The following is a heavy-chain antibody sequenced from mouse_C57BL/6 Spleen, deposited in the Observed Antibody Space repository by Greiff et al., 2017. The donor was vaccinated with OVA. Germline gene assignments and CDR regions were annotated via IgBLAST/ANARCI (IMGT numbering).Heavy chain of an antibody. J-gene: IGHJ1*03. CDR1: GYAFSSYW. V-gene: IGHV1-80*01. D-gene: IGHD2-3*01. CDR3: ARRGDGCALRYVEV. Sequence: VQRVESGAELVKPGASVKISCKASGYAFSSYWMNWVKQRPGKGLEWIGQIYPGDGDTNYNGKFKGKATLTADKSSSTAYMQLSSLNSEDSAVYSGARRGDGCALRYVEVWGTGTTVTVSS. CDR2: IYPGDGDT.